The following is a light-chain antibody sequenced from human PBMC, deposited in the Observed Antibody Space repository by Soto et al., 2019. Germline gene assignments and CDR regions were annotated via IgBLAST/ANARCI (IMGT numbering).Light chain of an antibody. J-gene: IGKJ1*01. CDR3: QQYNNWPLWT. CDR1: ESVSRN. Sequence: EIVMTQSRXPLSVSLGDRVTLSCRSSESVSRNLAWYLQLPGQGPRFLIYDASTRATGVPARFSGSGSGTEFTLTISSLQSEAFAVYYCQQYNNWPLWTFGQGTKVDI. CDR2: DAS. V-gene: IGKV3-15*01.